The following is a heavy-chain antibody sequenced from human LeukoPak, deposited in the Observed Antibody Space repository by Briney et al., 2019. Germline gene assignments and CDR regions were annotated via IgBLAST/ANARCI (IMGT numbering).Heavy chain of an antibody. Sequence: ASVKVSCKASGYTFTSYGISWVRQAPGQGLEWMGWISAYNGNTNYAQKLQGRVTMTTDTSTSAAYMELRSLRSDATAVYYCAREHYDFWSGYYTLNWFDPWGQGTLVTVSS. V-gene: IGHV1-18*01. CDR2: ISAYNGNT. CDR1: GYTFTSYG. CDR3: AREHYDFWSGYYTLNWFDP. J-gene: IGHJ5*02. D-gene: IGHD3-3*01.